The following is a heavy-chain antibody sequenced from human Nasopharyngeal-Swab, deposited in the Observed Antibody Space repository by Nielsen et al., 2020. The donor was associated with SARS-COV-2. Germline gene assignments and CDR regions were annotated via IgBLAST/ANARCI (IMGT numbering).Heavy chain of an antibody. D-gene: IGHD1-26*01. Sequence: SVQVSCKASGGTFSSYAISWVRQAPGQGLEWMGGIIPILGIANYAQKLQGRVTMTTDTSTSTAYMELRSLRSDDTAVYYCARDAALGVGHFDYWGQGTLVTVSS. J-gene: IGHJ4*02. V-gene: IGHV1-69*10. CDR3: ARDAALGVGHFDY. CDR2: IIPILGIA. CDR1: GGTFSSYA.